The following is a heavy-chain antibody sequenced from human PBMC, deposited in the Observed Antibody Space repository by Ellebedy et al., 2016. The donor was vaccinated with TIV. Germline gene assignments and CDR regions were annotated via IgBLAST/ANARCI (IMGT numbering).Heavy chain of an antibody. CDR1: GGSISSGGYS. V-gene: IGHV4-30-2*01. Sequence: SETLSLTXAVSGGSISSGGYSWSWIRQPPGKGLEWIGYIYHSGSTYYNPSLKSRVTISVDRSKNQFSLKLSSVTAADTAVYYCARAPGWLLGLYYMDVWGKGTTVTVSS. CDR3: ARAPGWLLGLYYMDV. CDR2: IYHSGST. D-gene: IGHD3-22*01. J-gene: IGHJ6*03.